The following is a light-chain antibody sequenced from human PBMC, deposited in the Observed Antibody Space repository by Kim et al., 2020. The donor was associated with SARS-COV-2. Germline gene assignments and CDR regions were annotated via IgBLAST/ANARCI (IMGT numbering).Light chain of an antibody. J-gene: IGLJ1*01. CDR3: LLYSGGAHV. Sequence: PGETVILTCDSSTGAVTSGYYPNWVEQKPGQAPRALIYYTRNRHSWTPARFSGSLLGGKATLTLSGVQPEDEAEYYCLLYSGGAHVFGTGTKVTVL. V-gene: IGLV7-43*01. CDR2: YTR. CDR1: TGAVTSGYY.